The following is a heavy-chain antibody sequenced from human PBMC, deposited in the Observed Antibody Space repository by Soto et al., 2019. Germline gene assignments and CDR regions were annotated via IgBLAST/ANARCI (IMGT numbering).Heavy chain of an antibody. CDR2: IYYSGST. CDR1: GGSISSGGYY. Sequence: QVQLQESGPGLVKPSQTLSLTCTVSGGSISSGGYYWSWIRQHPGKGLEWIGYIYYSGSTYYNPYVKSRVTISVDTSKNQFSLKLSSVTAADTAVYYCARASSYYDFWSGYYSGTPLYYFDYWGQGTLVTVSS. V-gene: IGHV4-31*03. D-gene: IGHD3-3*01. J-gene: IGHJ4*02. CDR3: ARASSYYDFWSGYYSGTPLYYFDY.